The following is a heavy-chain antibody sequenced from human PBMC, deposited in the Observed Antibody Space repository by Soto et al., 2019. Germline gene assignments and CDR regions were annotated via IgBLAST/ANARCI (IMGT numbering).Heavy chain of an antibody. CDR2: ISSYGGST. CDR3: VKVGGGTYPY. V-gene: IGHV3-64D*08. Sequence: PGGSLRLSCSASGFTFTSYAMNWVRQAPGKGLEYVSAISSYGGSTYYTDSVKGRFTISRDNSGNTLYLQMSSLRPEDTAVYYCVKVGGGTYPYWGQGTLVTVSS. CDR1: GFTFTSYA. J-gene: IGHJ4*02. D-gene: IGHD1-26*01.